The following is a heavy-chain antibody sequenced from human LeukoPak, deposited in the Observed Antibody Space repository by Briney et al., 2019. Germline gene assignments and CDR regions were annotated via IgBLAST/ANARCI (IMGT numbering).Heavy chain of an antibody. CDR1: GYTFTTYG. CDR3: ARGHIGVPFDY. CDR2: IGPYNGNT. J-gene: IGHJ4*02. V-gene: IGHV1-18*01. D-gene: IGHD3-10*01. Sequence: ASVKVSCKASGYTFTTYGISWVRQAPGQGLEWMGWIGPYNGNTNSAQKVQGRGTMTTDTSTSTAYMELRSLRSDDTAVYYCARGHIGVPFDYWGQGTLVTVSS.